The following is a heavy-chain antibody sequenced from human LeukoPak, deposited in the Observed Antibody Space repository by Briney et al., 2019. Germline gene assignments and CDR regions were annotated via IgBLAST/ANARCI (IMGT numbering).Heavy chain of an antibody. CDR2: ISHSGST. V-gene: IGHV4-34*01. CDR3: ASDGTGAGYYYDSSGYSS. Sequence: SETLSLTCAVYGGSFSGYYWSWIRQPPGKGLEWIGEISHSGSTNYNPSLKSRVTISVDTSKNQFPLKLSSVTAADTAVYYCASDGTGAGYYYDSSGYSSWGQGTLVTVSS. D-gene: IGHD3-22*01. CDR1: GGSFSGYY. J-gene: IGHJ5*02.